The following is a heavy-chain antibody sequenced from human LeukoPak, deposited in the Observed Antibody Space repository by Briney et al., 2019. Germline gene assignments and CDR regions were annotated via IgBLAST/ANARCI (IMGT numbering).Heavy chain of an antibody. CDR2: IYYSGST. D-gene: IGHD1-14*01. V-gene: IGHV4-59*01. CDR3: ARATGDIHIDY. J-gene: IGHJ4*02. CDR1: GGSISGYY. Sequence: SETLSLTCTVSGGSISGYYWSWIRQPPGKGLEWIGYIYYSGSTNYNPSLKSRVTISVDTSKNQFSLKLRSVTAADTAVYYCARATGDIHIDYWAQGTLVTVSS.